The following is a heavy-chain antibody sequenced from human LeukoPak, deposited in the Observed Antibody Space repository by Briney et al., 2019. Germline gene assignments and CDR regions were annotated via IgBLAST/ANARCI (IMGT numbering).Heavy chain of an antibody. Sequence: GGSLRLSCAASGLTFRSYAMTWVRQAPGKGLESVSRINTDGTVTTYADSVKGRFTVSRDNADNTMFLQMNSVRDEDTAVYYCATKQWLAPPPDSWGQGTPVTVSS. V-gene: IGHV3-74*01. CDR1: GLTFRSYA. D-gene: IGHD6-19*01. CDR2: INTDGTVT. J-gene: IGHJ4*02. CDR3: ATKQWLAPPPDS.